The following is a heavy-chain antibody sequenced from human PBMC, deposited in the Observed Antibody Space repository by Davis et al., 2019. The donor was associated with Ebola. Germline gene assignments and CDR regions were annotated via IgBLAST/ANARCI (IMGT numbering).Heavy chain of an antibody. J-gene: IGHJ4*02. CDR1: GFTLNNAW. V-gene: IGHV3-7*01. CDR3: ASLSSGWYGGFDY. CDR2: INQDGSEK. D-gene: IGHD6-19*01. Sequence: GESLKISCVASGFTLNNAWMSWVRQAPGKGLEWVANINQDGSEKYYVDSVKGRFTISRDNAKNSLYLQMNSLRAEDTTVYYCASLSSGWYGGFDYWGQGTLVTVSS.